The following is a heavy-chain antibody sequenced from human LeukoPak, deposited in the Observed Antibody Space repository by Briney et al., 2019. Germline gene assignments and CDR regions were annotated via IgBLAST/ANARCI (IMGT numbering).Heavy chain of an antibody. CDR2: IIPILGIA. CDR1: GGTFSSYA. V-gene: IGHV1-69*04. Sequence: SVKVSCKASGGTFSSYAISWVRQAPGQGLEWMGRIIPILGIANYAQKFQGRVTITADKSTSTAYMELSSLRSDDTAVYYCARVRMGSGSSWSRSDYWGQGTLVTVSS. D-gene: IGHD6-13*01. J-gene: IGHJ4*02. CDR3: ARVRMGSGSSWSRSDY.